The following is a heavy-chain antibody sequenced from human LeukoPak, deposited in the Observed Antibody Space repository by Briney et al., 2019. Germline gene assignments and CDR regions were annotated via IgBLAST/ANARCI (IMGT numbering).Heavy chain of an antibody. V-gene: IGHV4-34*01. Sequence: PSETLSLTCAVYGGSFSGYYWSWIRQPPGKGLEWIGEINHRGSTNYNPSLKSRVTISVDTSKNQFSLKLSSVTAADTAVYYCARGPPYCTNGVCYSNWFDPWGQGTLVTVSS. D-gene: IGHD2-8*01. J-gene: IGHJ5*02. CDR3: ARGPPYCTNGVCYSNWFDP. CDR2: INHRGST. CDR1: GGSFSGYY.